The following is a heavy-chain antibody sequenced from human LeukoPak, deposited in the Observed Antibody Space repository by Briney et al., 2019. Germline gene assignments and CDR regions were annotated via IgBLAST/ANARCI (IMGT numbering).Heavy chain of an antibody. V-gene: IGHV3-21*01. D-gene: IGHD1-26*01. CDR3: ARDFWEGATPLGY. J-gene: IGHJ4*02. CDR2: ISSSSIYI. Sequence: GGSLRLSCAASGFTFSSYSMNWVRQAPGKGLEWVSSISSSSIYIYYADSVKGRFTISRDNAKNSLYLQMNSLRAEDTAVYYCARDFWEGATPLGYWGQGTLVTVSS. CDR1: GFTFSSYS.